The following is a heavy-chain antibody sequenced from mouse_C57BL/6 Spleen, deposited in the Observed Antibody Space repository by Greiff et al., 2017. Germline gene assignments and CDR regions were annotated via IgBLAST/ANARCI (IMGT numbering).Heavy chain of an antibody. CDR1: GYTFTDYN. J-gene: IGHJ2*01. Sequence: VQLKESGPELVKPGASVKMSCKASGYTFTDYNMHWVKQSHGKSLEWIGYINPNNGGTSDNQKFKGKATLTVNKSSSTAYMELRSLTSEDSAVYYCASPLYYDSSGYFDYWGQGTTLTVSS. V-gene: IGHV1-22*01. CDR2: INPNNGGT. CDR3: ASPLYYDSSGYFDY. D-gene: IGHD1-1*01.